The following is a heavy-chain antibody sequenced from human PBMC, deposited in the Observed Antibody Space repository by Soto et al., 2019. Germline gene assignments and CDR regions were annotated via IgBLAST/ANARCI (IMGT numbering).Heavy chain of an antibody. D-gene: IGHD2-15*01. J-gene: IGHJ5*02. CDR3: ARGDRFRCSGDRCFSDGLFLS. CDR2: INGSSSTM. CDR1: WFTLRVFY. Sequence: GGGPRHPSGAPWFTLRVFYINRVCQAPRKGVGGVSYINGSSSTMYYADSVKGRFIISRDNADNSLYLQMNSLRDADTAVYYCARGDRFRCSGDRCFSDGLFLSWGQGTLVTVSS. V-gene: IGHV3-48*02.